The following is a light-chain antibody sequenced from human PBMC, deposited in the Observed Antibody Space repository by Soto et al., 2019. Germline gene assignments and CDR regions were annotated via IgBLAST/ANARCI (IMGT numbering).Light chain of an antibody. Sequence: DIQMTQSPSSLSASVGDGVTITCQASQDITNYLNWYQQKPGKSPKLLIFDAANLEAGVPSRSSGSGSGTDFTFTISSLQPEDIATYYCQQYENLPLTFGGGTKVDIK. CDR2: DAA. V-gene: IGKV1-33*01. J-gene: IGKJ4*01. CDR1: QDITNY. CDR3: QQYENLPLT.